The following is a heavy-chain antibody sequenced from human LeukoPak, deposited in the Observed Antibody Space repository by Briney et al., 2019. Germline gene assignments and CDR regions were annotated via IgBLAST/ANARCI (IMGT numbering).Heavy chain of an antibody. Sequence: SETLCLTCTVSGGSISSYYWSWIRQPPGKGLEWIGYSYYSGSTNYNPSLKSRVTIPVDTSKNQFSLKLSSVTAADTAVYYCARHGREAAARLYYGMDVWGQGTTVTVSS. D-gene: IGHD6-6*01. V-gene: IGHV4-59*08. CDR1: GGSISSYY. J-gene: IGHJ6*02. CDR2: SYYSGST. CDR3: ARHGREAAARLYYGMDV.